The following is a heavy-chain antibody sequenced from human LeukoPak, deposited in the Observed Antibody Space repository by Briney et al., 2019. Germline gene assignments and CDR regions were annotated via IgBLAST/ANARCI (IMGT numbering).Heavy chain of an antibody. CDR3: ARTGGNYDSSGYLDY. CDR2: IYYSGST. V-gene: IGHV4-39*01. Sequence: PSETLSLTCTVSGGSISSSSYYWGWIRQPPGKGLEWIGSIYYSGSTYYNPSLKSRVTISVDTSKNQFPLKLSSVTAADTAVYYCARTGGNYDSSGYLDYWGQGTLVTVSS. D-gene: IGHD3-22*01. J-gene: IGHJ4*02. CDR1: GGSISSSSYY.